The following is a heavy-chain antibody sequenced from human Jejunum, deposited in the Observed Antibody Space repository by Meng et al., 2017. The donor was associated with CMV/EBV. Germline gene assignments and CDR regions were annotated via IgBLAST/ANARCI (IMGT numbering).Heavy chain of an antibody. Sequence: VPRVASGGGGGPPGRSLRLSCAASGFTFSSQTMSWVRPAPGKGLEWVSNIADSGGSTYYADSVKGRFTISRDNSKNTLYLQMNSLRAEDTAVYYCVNRAWLESWGQGTLVTVSS. CDR3: VNRAWLES. V-gene: IGHV3-23*04. CDR2: IADSGGST. J-gene: IGHJ5*01. CDR1: GFTFSSQT.